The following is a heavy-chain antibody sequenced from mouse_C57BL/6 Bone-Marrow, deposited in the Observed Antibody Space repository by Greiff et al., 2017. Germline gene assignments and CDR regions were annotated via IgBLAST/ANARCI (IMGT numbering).Heavy chain of an antibody. CDR2: INPSSGYT. CDR1: GYTFTSYW. J-gene: IGHJ1*03. Sequence: VQLQQSGAELAKPGASVKLSCKASGYTFTSYWMPWVKQRPGQGLDWIGYINPSSGYTKYNQKFKDKATLTADTSSSTAYMQLSSLTYEDSAVYYCAREAVLEGYWYFDVWGTGTTVTVS. D-gene: IGHD1-1*01. CDR3: AREAVLEGYWYFDV. V-gene: IGHV1-7*01.